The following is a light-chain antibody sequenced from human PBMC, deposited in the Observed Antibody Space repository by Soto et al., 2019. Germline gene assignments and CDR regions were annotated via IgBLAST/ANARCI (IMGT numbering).Light chain of an antibody. CDR3: QQYGSSPLT. CDR2: GAS. V-gene: IGKV3-20*01. J-gene: IGKJ4*01. CDR1: QSVSSSY. Sequence: EIVLTQSPGTLSLSPGERATLSCRASQSVSSSYLAWYQQKPGQAPRLLIYGASSRATDIPDRFSGSGSGTDFTLTISRLEPEDFAVYYCQQYGSSPLTFGGGTRWRSN.